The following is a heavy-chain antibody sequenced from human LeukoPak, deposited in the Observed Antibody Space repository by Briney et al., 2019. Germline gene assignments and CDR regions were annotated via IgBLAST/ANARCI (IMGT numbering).Heavy chain of an antibody. CDR1: GGSISSYY. J-gene: IGHJ4*02. CDR2: IYTSGSP. Sequence: PSETLSLTCTVSGGSISSYYWSWIRQPAGKGLEWIGRIYTSGSPNYNPSLKSRVTMSVDTSKNQFSLKLSSVTAADTAVYYCACSRLYYYDSSGYPDQTDYWGQGTLVTVSS. V-gene: IGHV4-4*07. CDR3: ACSRLYYYDSSGYPDQTDY. D-gene: IGHD3-22*01.